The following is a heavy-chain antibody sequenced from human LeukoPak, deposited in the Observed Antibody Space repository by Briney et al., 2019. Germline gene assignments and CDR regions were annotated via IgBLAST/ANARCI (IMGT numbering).Heavy chain of an antibody. CDR2: IDGSGGST. Sequence: GGSLRLSCAASGFTFSSYAMTWFRQAPGRGLEWVSAIDGSGGSTYYADSVKGRFTISRDNSKNTLYLQMNSLRAEDTAIYYCAKDRRLPWDYFDSWGQGTLVTVSS. D-gene: IGHD5-12*01. J-gene: IGHJ4*02. CDR1: GFTFSSYA. CDR3: AKDRRLPWDYFDS. V-gene: IGHV3-23*01.